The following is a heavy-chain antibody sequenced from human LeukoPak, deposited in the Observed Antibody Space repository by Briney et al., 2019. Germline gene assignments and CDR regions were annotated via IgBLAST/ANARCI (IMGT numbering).Heavy chain of an antibody. J-gene: IGHJ4*02. CDR2: IKEDGSEK. Sequence: PGGSLRLSCAASGFSFSTYWMSWVRQAPGKGPEWVANIKEDGSEKYYVDSVKGRFTISKDNARNSLYLQMNSLKTEDTAVYYCTTEYNFNYYDSSGYYYWGQGALVTVSS. CDR3: TTEYNFNYYDSSGYYY. CDR1: GFSFSTYW. D-gene: IGHD3-22*01. V-gene: IGHV3-7*03.